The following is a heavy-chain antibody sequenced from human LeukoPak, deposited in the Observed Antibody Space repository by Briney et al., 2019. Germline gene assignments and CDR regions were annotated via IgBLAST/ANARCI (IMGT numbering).Heavy chain of an antibody. Sequence: GGSLRLSCAVSGFTFKNYAMSWVRQAPGKGLEWVSGISGSGGSTYYADSVMGRFTLSRDNSKNTLYLQMNSLRPEDTALYYCARNQGDPGIAAAGFFDYWGQGTLVTVSS. D-gene: IGHD6-13*01. CDR1: GFTFKNYA. J-gene: IGHJ4*02. CDR2: ISGSGGST. V-gene: IGHV3-23*01. CDR3: ARNQGDPGIAAAGFFDY.